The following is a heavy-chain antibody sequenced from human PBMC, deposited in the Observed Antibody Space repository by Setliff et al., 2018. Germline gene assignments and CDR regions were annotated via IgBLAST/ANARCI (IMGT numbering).Heavy chain of an antibody. V-gene: IGHV1-2*02. CDR2: INPNNGGT. CDR3: ARSPTRTTGSHYLGYYYYYMDF. CDR1: QYTFTAYH. Sequence: ASVKVSCKASQYTFTAYHLHWVRQAPGQGLEWMGWINPNNGGTKYAQKFQGRVTMTRDTSISTGYMELSRLRYDDTAVYYCARSPTRTTGSHYLGYYYYYMDFWGKGTTVTVSS. D-gene: IGHD1-1*01. J-gene: IGHJ6*03.